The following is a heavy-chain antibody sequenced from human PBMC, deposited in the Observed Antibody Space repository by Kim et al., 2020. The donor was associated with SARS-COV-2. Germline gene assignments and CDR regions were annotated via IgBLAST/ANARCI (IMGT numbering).Heavy chain of an antibody. J-gene: IGHJ5*02. Sequence: ASVKVSCKASGYTFTSYGISWVRQAPGQGLEWMGWISAYNGNTNYAQKLQGRVTMTTDTSTSTAYMELRSLRSDDTAVYYCARDFGGPSWYNWNQGHWFDPWGQGTLVTVSS. CDR2: ISAYNGNT. CDR1: GYTFTSYG. D-gene: IGHD1-20*01. CDR3: ARDFGGPSWYNWNQGHWFDP. V-gene: IGHV1-18*01.